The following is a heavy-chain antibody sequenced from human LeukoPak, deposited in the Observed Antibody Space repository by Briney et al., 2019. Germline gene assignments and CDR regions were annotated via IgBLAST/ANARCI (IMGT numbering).Heavy chain of an antibody. D-gene: IGHD3-9*01. J-gene: IGHJ4*02. V-gene: IGHV3-30-3*01. CDR3: ARTLYDILTELDY. Sequence: QPGRSLRPSCAASGFTFSSYAIHWVRQAPGKGLEWVAVISYDGSNIYYGESVKGRFTISRDNSKNTLYLQMNSLRVEDTAVYYCARTLYDILTELDYWGQGTLVTVSS. CDR1: GFTFSSYA. CDR2: ISYDGSNI.